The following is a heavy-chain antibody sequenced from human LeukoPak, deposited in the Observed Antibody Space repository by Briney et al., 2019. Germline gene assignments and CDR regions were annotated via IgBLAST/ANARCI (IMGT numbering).Heavy chain of an antibody. CDR1: GYTFASYA. V-gene: IGHV1-3*01. Sequence: ASVKVSCKASGYTFASYAMHWVRQAPGQRLEWMGWILAGNGNTKYSQRFQGRVTITRDTSARTAYMELSSLKSEDTAVYYCARALGIVYSRPFDYWGQGTLVTDSS. CDR3: ARALGIVYSRPFDY. J-gene: IGHJ4*02. D-gene: IGHD3-22*01. CDR2: ILAGNGNT.